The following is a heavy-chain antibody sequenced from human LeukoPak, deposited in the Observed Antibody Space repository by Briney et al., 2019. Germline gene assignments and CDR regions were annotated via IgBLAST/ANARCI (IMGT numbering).Heavy chain of an antibody. V-gene: IGHV3-23*01. Sequence: PGGSLRLSCAASGFTFDDYGMSWVRQAPGKGLEWVSAISDSGSMTFYADSVKGRFSISRDNSKNTLSLQMNSLRAEDTAVYYCAKRVDYSAKYYFDYWGRGTLVTVSS. CDR3: AKRVDYSAKYYFDY. D-gene: IGHD4/OR15-4a*01. J-gene: IGHJ4*02. CDR1: GFTFDDYG. CDR2: ISDSGSMT.